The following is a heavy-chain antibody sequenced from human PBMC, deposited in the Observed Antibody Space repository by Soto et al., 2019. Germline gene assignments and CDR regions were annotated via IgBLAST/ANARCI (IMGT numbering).Heavy chain of an antibody. V-gene: IGHV4-34*01. CDR3: ARGSRMRIPAARGRDYYYHGLDV. Sequence: QVQLQQWGAGLLKPSETLSLNCAVYGGSFSGYYWSWIRQPPGKGLEWIGEINHRGSINYNPSLKVRVTMSVDPSTNQSALKLNSVTAADTAVFYCARGSRMRIPAARGRDYYYHGLDVWGQGTAVTVSS. D-gene: IGHD2-15*01. CDR2: INHRGSI. CDR1: GGSFSGYY. J-gene: IGHJ6*02.